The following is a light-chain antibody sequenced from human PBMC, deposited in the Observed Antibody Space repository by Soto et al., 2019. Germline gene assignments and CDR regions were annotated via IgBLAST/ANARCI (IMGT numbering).Light chain of an antibody. V-gene: IGKV1-17*01. J-gene: IGKJ3*01. Sequence: DIQMTQSPSSLSASVGDRVTITCRASQDISSDLGWFQQKPGKAPKRLMYAASTLESGVPSRFSGSRSVTEFTLTISSLQPEDFATYCCLQHNIYPFTFGPGTKVDI. CDR2: AAS. CDR1: QDISSD. CDR3: LQHNIYPFT.